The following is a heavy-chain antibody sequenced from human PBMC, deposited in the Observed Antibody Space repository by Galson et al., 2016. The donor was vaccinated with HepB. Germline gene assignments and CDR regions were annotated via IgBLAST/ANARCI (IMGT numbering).Heavy chain of an antibody. J-gene: IGHJ4*02. V-gene: IGHV3-15*01. CDR3: STLNFYYYDSSIPRPIPLDY. D-gene: IGHD3-22*01. CDR2: IRSKSHGETT. Sequence: SLRLSCAASGFTFSGYAMHWVRQAPGKGLEWVGRIRSKSHGETTDYAAPVKGRFTISRDDSKNTFFLHMNSLKTEDTAVYYCSTLNFYYYDSSIPRPIPLDYWGQGTLVIVSS. CDR1: GFTFSGYA.